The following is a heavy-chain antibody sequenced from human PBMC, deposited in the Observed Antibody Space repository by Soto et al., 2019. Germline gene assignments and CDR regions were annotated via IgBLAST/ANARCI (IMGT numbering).Heavy chain of an antibody. V-gene: IGHV3-7*05. CDR1: GFTFGGFW. J-gene: IGHJ4*02. CDR3: ARTRAADY. D-gene: IGHD2-15*01. CDR2: INQDGSEK. Sequence: GGSLRLSCAASGFTFGGFWMTWVRQAPGKGLEWVANINQDGSEKYYVDSVKGRFTISRDNAKNSLYLQMNSLRAEDTALYYCARTRAADYWGQGTLVTVSS.